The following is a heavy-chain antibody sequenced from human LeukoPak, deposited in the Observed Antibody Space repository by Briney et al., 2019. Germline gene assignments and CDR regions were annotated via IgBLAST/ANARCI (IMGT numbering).Heavy chain of an antibody. J-gene: IGHJ4*02. Sequence: GGSLRLSCAASGFTFSSHGMNWVRQAPGKGLEWVSSISSSSSYIYYADSVKGRFTISRDNAKNSLYLQMNSLRAEDTAVYYCARVHYYDSSGYYSLLFDYWGQGTLVTVSS. D-gene: IGHD3-22*01. V-gene: IGHV3-21*01. CDR1: GFTFSSHG. CDR3: ARVHYYDSSGYYSLLFDY. CDR2: ISSSSSYI.